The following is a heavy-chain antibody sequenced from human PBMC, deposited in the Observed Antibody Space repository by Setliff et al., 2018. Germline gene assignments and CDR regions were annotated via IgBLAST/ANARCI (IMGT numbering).Heavy chain of an antibody. J-gene: IGHJ4*02. Sequence: TLSLTCAVSGGSITSGSYYWSWIWQPAGEGLEWIGRLHTSGTTDYNPSLKGRVTISADTSTNHFSLKLTSVTAADTAVYYCARDNTIVGATDYWGQGALVTVSS. V-gene: IGHV4-61*02. D-gene: IGHD1-26*01. CDR1: GGSITSGSYY. CDR3: ARDNTIVGATDY. CDR2: LHTSGTT.